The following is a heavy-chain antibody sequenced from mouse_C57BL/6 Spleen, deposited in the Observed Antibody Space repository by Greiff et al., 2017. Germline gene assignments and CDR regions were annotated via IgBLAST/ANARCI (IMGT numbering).Heavy chain of an antibody. Sequence: DVMLVASEGGLVQPGSSMKLSCTASGFTFSDYYMAWVRQVPETGLEWVANINYDGSSTYYLDSLKSRFIISRDNAKNILYLQMSSLKSEDTATYYCARIGVYYGSFDYWGQGTTLTVSS. CDR1: GFTFSDYY. CDR2: INYDGSST. CDR3: ARIGVYYGSFDY. V-gene: IGHV5-16*01. J-gene: IGHJ2*01. D-gene: IGHD1-1*01.